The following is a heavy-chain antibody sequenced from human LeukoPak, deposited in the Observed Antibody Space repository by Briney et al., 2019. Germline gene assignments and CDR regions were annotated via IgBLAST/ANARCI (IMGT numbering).Heavy chain of an antibody. CDR1: GGSISSYY. J-gene: IGHJ6*02. Sequence: PSETLSLTCTVSGGSISSYYWSWIRQPPGKGLEWIGHIYYSGSTNYNPSLKSRVTISVDTSKNQFSLKLSSVTAADTAVYYCAVGTDIPWNYYGMDVWGQGTTVTVSS. CDR3: AVGTDIPWNYYGMDV. CDR2: IYYSGST. D-gene: IGHD3-9*01. V-gene: IGHV4-59*01.